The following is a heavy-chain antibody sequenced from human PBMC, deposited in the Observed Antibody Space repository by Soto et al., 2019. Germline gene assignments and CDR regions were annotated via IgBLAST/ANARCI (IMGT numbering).Heavy chain of an antibody. D-gene: IGHD5-18*01. Sequence: KPSETLSLTCPVSGGSISTYYWSWIRQPAGKRLEWIGHVSTSGTTNYHPSVKSRVTMSLDTSKKQFSLNLYSVTAADTAVYYCARGRSGYSYGTEAYYFDYWGQGTPVTV. CDR1: GGSISTYY. CDR3: ARGRSGYSYGTEAYYFDY. CDR2: VSTSGTT. V-gene: IGHV4-4*07. J-gene: IGHJ4*02.